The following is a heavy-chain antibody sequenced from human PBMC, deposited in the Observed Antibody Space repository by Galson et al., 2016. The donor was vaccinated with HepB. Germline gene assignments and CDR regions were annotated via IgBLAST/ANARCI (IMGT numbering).Heavy chain of an antibody. J-gene: IGHJ5*02. CDR3: ARDRRWFRGFYNWFDP. Sequence: SVKVSCKASGYTFNKYGLHWVRQAPGQRLEWMGWINAGNGNTKYSQNFQGGVPITRDASASTAYMELSSLRSEDTAVYYCARDRRWFRGFYNWFDPWGQGTLVTVSS. D-gene: IGHD3-10*01. CDR2: INAGNGNT. CDR1: GYTFNKYG. V-gene: IGHV1-3*01.